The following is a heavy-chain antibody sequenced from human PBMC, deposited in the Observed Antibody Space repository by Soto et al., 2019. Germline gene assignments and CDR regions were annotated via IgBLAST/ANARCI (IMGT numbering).Heavy chain of an antibody. D-gene: IGHD6-19*01. CDR3: ARLLAVAGINY. Sequence: EVHLVESGGGLVQPGGSLRLSCAPSGFTFSNYWMHWVRQVPGKGLVWVSRINSDGRNTSYADSVKGRFTISRDNAKNTLYLQMDSLGVEDTAVYYCARLLAVAGINYWGQGTLVTVSS. V-gene: IGHV3-74*01. CDR1: GFTFSNYW. J-gene: IGHJ4*02. CDR2: INSDGRNT.